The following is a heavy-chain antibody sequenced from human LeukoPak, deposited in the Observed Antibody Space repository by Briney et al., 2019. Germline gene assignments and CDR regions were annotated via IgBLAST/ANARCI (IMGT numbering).Heavy chain of an antibody. CDR2: ISGSGGST. CDR3: ARDDSYDFWSGYIDY. CDR1: GFTFSSYA. J-gene: IGHJ4*02. D-gene: IGHD3-3*01. Sequence: PGGSLRLSCAASGFTFSSYAMSWVRQAPGKGLEWVSAISGSGGSTYYADSVKGRFTISRDNSKNTLYLQMNSLRAEDTAVYYCARDDSYDFWSGYIDYWGQGTLVTVSS. V-gene: IGHV3-23*01.